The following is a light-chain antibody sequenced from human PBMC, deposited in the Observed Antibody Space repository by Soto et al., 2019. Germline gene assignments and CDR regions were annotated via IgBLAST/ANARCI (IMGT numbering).Light chain of an antibody. V-gene: IGLV1-47*01. CDR3: AAWDDSLSGPV. J-gene: IGLJ2*01. CDR2: RNN. Sequence: QSVLTQPPSASGTPGQRVTISCSGSSSNIGSNYVYWYQQLPGTARKLLIYRNNQQPSGVPDRFSGSKSGTSASLAISGLRSEDEADYYCAAWDDSLSGPVFGGGTELTVL. CDR1: SSNIGSNY.